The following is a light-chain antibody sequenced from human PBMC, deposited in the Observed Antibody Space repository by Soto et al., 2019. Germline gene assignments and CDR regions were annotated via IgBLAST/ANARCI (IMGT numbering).Light chain of an antibody. CDR1: TSNIGAPYD. CDR3: QSYDISLHNYV. Sequence: QSVLTQPPSVSGAPGQRLSISCTGSTSNIGAPYDVHWYQHLPGTAPKRLIYGDNNRPSGVPDRFSGSKYGTSASLAITRLQAEDEADYYCQSYDISLHNYVFGTGTKVTVL. CDR2: GDN. V-gene: IGLV1-40*01. J-gene: IGLJ1*01.